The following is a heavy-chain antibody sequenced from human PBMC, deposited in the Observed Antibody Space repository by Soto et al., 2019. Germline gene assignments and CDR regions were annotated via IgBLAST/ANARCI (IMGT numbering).Heavy chain of an antibody. CDR3: ARAAV. CDR2: IKQDGSER. J-gene: IGHJ4*02. CDR1: GFTLSTYW. Sequence: GGSLRLSCAASGFTLSTYWMSWVRQAPGKGLECVANIKQDGSERYYVDSVKGRFTISRDNAKNSLYLQMNSLRAEDTAIYYCARAAVWGQGTLVTVS. V-gene: IGHV3-7*05.